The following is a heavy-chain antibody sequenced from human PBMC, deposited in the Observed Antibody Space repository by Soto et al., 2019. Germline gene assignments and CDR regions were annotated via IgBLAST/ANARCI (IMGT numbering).Heavy chain of an antibody. V-gene: IGHV1-2*04. Sequence: ASVKVSCKASGYTFTGYYMHWVRQAPGQGLEWMGWINPNSGGTNYVQKFQGWVTMTRDTSISTAYMELSRLRSDDTAVYYCARSGKYYYGSGSYYTRYYYYYGMDVWGQGTTVTVSS. CDR2: INPNSGGT. CDR1: GYTFTGYY. CDR3: ARSGKYYYGSGSYYTRYYYYYGMDV. J-gene: IGHJ6*02. D-gene: IGHD3-10*01.